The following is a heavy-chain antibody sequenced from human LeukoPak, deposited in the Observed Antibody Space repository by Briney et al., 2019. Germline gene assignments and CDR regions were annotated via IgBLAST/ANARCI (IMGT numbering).Heavy chain of an antibody. D-gene: IGHD2-2*01. V-gene: IGHV3-66*01. CDR2: IYIDGGT. CDR3: ARGHYSNRL. J-gene: IGHJ4*02. Sequence: PGGSLRLSCAASGFTVSSNYMSWVRQAPGKGLEWVSVIYIDGGTYYADSVEGRFTISRDNSKNTLLLQMNSLRAEDTAVYYCARGHYSNRLGGQGTLVTVSS. CDR1: GFTVSSNY.